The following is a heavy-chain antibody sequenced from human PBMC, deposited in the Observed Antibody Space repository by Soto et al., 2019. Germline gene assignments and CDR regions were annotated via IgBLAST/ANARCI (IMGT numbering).Heavy chain of an antibody. CDR2: ISAYNGNT. CDR3: ARDAVAGTVLNDY. Sequence: SVKVSCKASGYTFTSYGISWVRQAPGQGLERMGWISAYNGNTNYAQKLQGRVTMTTDTSTSTAYMEMRSLRSVDTAVYYCARDAVAGTVLNDYWGQGTLVTVSS. V-gene: IGHV1-18*01. J-gene: IGHJ4*02. CDR1: GYTFTSYG. D-gene: IGHD6-19*01.